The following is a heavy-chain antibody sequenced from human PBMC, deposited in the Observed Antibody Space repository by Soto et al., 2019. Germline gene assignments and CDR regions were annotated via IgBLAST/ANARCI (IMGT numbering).Heavy chain of an antibody. CDR1: GFSLSTSGVG. V-gene: IGHV2-5*02. CDR2: IYWDDDK. CDR3: AHTLWFGEFPDFDY. Sequence: QITLKESGPTLVKPTQTLTLTCTFSGFSLSTSGVGVGWIRQPPGKALEWLALIYWDDDKRYSPSLKSRLTIPQDTSKNHVVLTMTNMDPVDTATYYCAHTLWFGEFPDFDYWGQGTLVTVSS. J-gene: IGHJ4*02. D-gene: IGHD3-10*01.